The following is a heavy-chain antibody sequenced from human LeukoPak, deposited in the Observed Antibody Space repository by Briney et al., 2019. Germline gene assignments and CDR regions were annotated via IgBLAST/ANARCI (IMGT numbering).Heavy chain of an antibody. Sequence: GESLKISCKGSGYSFTSYWIGWVRQMPGKGLEWMGIIYPGDSDTRYSPSFQGQVTISADKSVNTAYLQWSSLKASDTALYYCARHVVMATGRYLDYWGQGTLVTVSS. CDR3: ARHVVMATGRYLDY. CDR2: IYPGDSDT. CDR1: GYSFTSYW. D-gene: IGHD3-16*01. V-gene: IGHV5-51*01. J-gene: IGHJ4*02.